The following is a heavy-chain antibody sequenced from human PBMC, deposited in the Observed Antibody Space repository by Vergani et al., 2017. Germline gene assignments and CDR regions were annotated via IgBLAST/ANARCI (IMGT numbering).Heavy chain of an antibody. CDR3: WIPGSYDL. Sequence: EVQLVESGGGLVQPGGSLTLSCAASGFTVSTDYFSWVRQAPGKGLEWVSILYLGAFTSYTDSVKGRFTTSRDNAKKSVYLQMNRLKEEDTAVYFCWIPGSYDLWGQGAMVTVSS. CDR2: LYLGAFT. J-gene: IGHJ3*01. D-gene: IGHD3-9*01. V-gene: IGHV3-66*02. CDR1: GFTVSTDY.